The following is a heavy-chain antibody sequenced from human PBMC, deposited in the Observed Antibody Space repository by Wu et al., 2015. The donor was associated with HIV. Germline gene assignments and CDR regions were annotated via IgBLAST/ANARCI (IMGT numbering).Heavy chain of an antibody. CDR3: ASPRSPGFSSAWPTYFDY. CDR1: GNTFNA. J-gene: IGHJ4*02. CDR2: IIPLFGTT. V-gene: IGHV1-69*05. Sequence: QVQLVQSGAEVKQPGSSMKISCKASGNTFNAINWVRQAPGQGLEWMGGIIPLFGTTDYAQIFQGRVTITTDESTSTAYMRLTGLRSEDTAVYYCASPRSPGFSSAWPTYFDYWGQGTLVTVSS. D-gene: IGHD6-19*01.